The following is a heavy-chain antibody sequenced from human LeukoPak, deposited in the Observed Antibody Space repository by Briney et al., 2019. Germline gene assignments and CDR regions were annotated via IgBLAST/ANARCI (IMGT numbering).Heavy chain of an antibody. CDR1: GFTFSSYD. CDR2: IGKSGSPI. J-gene: IGHJ5*02. CDR3: VRVSWRGELS. Sequence: GGSLRLSCTASGFTFSSYDMHWVRQAPGKGLEWVSSIGKSGSPIYYRDSVKGRFTISRDNAKKSLFLRLTNLRVEDTAFYYCVRVSWRGELSWGQGTLVTVS. V-gene: IGHV3-48*03. D-gene: IGHD1-26*01.